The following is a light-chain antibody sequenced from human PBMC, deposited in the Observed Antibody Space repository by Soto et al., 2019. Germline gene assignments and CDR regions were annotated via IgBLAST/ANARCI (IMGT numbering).Light chain of an antibody. CDR3: QQYGSSPET. CDR1: QSVSSY. Sequence: EFVLTQSPGTLYFSPVERSTLSCRASQSVSSYLAWYQQKPGQAPRLLIYGASSRATGIPDRFSGSGSGTDFTLTISRLEPEDFAVYYCQQYGSSPETFGQGTKVDIK. CDR2: GAS. J-gene: IGKJ1*01. V-gene: IGKV3-20*01.